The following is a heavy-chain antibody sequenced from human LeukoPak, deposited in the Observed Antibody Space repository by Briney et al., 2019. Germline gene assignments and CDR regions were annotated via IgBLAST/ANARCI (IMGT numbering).Heavy chain of an antibody. CDR3: ARDYTSYCSSTSCPLEGYYYYGMDV. D-gene: IGHD2-2*01. CDR1: GGTFISYA. J-gene: IGHJ6*02. CDR2: IIPIFGTA. V-gene: IGHV1-69*13. Sequence: GASVKVSCKASGGTFISYAISWVRQAPGQGLEWMGGIIPIFGTANYAQKFQGRVTITADESTSTAYMELSSLRSEDTAVYYCARDYTSYCSSTSCPLEGYYYYGMDVWGQGTTVTVSS.